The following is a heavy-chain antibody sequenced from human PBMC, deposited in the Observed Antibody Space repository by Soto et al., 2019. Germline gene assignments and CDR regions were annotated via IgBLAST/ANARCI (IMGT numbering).Heavy chain of an antibody. CDR2: ISAYNGNT. Sequence: QVPLVQSGAEVKKPGASVKVSCKASGYTFTSYGISWVRQAPGQGLEWMGWISAYNGNTNYAQKLQGRVTMTTDTSTSTAYMELRSLRSDDTAVYYSARSMITFGGVIVISDYWGQGTLVTVSS. CDR3: ARSMITFGGVIVISDY. CDR1: GYTFTSYG. D-gene: IGHD3-16*02. J-gene: IGHJ4*02. V-gene: IGHV1-18*01.